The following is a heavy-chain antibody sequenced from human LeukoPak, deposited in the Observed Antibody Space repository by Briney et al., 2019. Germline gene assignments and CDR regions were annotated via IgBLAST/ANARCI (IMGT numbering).Heavy chain of an antibody. CDR3: AKDSAKKYDDY. Sequence: GGSLRLSCAASGFTFSSSAMSWVRQAPGKGLEWVSGISGSGGSTYYADSVKGRFTISRENSKNTLYLQMNSLRAEDTAVYYCAKDSAKKYDDYWGQGTLVTVSS. CDR2: ISGSGGST. D-gene: IGHD2/OR15-2a*01. J-gene: IGHJ4*02. CDR1: GFTFSSSA. V-gene: IGHV3-23*01.